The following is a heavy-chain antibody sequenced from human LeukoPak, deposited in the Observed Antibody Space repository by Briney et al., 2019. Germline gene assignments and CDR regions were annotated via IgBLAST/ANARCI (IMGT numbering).Heavy chain of an antibody. CDR2: IKQDGSEK. D-gene: IGHD4-17*01. J-gene: IGHJ4*02. V-gene: IGHV3-7*01. CDR3: ARDSTVTDY. CDR1: GFTLSSYW. Sequence: GGSLRLSCAASGFTLSSYWMSWVRQAPGKGLEWVANIKQDGSEKYYVDSVKGRFTISRDNAKNSLYLQMNSLRAEDTAVYYCARDSTVTDYWGQGTLVTVSS.